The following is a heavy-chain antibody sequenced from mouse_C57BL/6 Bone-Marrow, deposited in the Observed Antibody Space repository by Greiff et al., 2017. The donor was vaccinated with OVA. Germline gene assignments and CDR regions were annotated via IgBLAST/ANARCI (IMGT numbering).Heavy chain of an antibody. Sequence: EVMLVESGGGLVKPGGSLKLSCAASGFTFSSYAMSWVRQTPEKRLEWVATISDGGSYTDYPDNVKGRFTISRDNAKNNLYLQMSHLKSEDTAMYYCASLYDGYYRFAYWGQGTLVTVSA. CDR3: ASLYDGYYRFAY. CDR1: GFTFSSYA. CDR2: ISDGGSYT. J-gene: IGHJ3*01. V-gene: IGHV5-4*03. D-gene: IGHD2-3*01.